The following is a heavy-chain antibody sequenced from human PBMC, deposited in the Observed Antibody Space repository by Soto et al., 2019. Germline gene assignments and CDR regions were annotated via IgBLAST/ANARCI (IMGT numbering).Heavy chain of an antibody. CDR1: GFTFSSYA. J-gene: IGHJ4*02. V-gene: IGHV3-23*01. Sequence: EVQLLESGGGLVQPGGSLRLSCAASGFTFSSYAMSWVRQAPGKGLEWVSAISGSGGSTYYADSVKGRFTISRDNSKNNLYLQMNSLRAEDTAVYYCAKDRRAVAGTAYYFDYWGQGTLVTVSS. CDR3: AKDRRAVAGTAYYFDY. D-gene: IGHD6-19*01. CDR2: ISGSGGST.